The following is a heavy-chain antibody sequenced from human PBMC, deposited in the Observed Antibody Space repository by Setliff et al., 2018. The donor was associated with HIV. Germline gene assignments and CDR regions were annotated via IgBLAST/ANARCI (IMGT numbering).Heavy chain of an antibody. J-gene: IGHJ4*02. CDR3: ARGHEWLRN. CDR1: GDSIRNDY. D-gene: IGHD5-12*01. CDR2: ISYSGDT. Sequence: PSETLSLTCTVSGDSIRNDYWTWIRQSPEKGLEWIASISYSGDTNYNPSLMGRVTMSLDVSKNQISLRLTSVIAADTAVYYCARGHEWLRNWGQGALVTVSS. V-gene: IGHV4-59*01.